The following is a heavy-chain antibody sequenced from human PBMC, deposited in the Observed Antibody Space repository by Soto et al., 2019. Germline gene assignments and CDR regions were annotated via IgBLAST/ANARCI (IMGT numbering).Heavy chain of an antibody. V-gene: IGHV4-39*01. D-gene: IGHD5-12*01. CDR1: GGSISSSSYY. CDR2: IYYSGST. J-gene: IGHJ5*01. Sequence: SETLSLTCTVSGGSISSSSYYWGWIRQPPGKGLEWIGSIYYSGSTYYNPSLKSRVTISVDTSKNQFSLKLSSVTAADTAVYYFARQASPNWIDSWGQGTLVTVFS. CDR3: ARQASPNWIDS.